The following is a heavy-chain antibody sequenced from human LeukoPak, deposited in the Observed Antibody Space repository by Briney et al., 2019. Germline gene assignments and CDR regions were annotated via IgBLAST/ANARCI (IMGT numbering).Heavy chain of an antibody. J-gene: IGHJ4*02. Sequence: ASVKVSCKASGYTFTSHHINWVRQAAGQRREWMGWMNLNSGITVYAQKFQGRVTMTWDTSISTAYMELSSLRSEDTAVYYCARGRPTNLGGIYWGQGTLVTVSS. CDR3: ARGRPTNLGGIY. CDR1: GYTFTSHH. D-gene: IGHD7-27*01. CDR2: MNLNSGIT. V-gene: IGHV1-8*01.